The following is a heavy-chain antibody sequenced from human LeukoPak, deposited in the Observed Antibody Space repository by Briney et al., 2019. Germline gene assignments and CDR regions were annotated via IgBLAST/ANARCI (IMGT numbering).Heavy chain of an antibody. D-gene: IGHD2-8*02. Sequence: SQTLSLTCAISGDTVSSKRAAWNWIRQSPLRGLEWLGRTLYRSKWNNDYAVSVKGRITIKPDTSKNQSSLQLNSVTPEDTAVYYCANLRTGTSDVFDIWGQGTMVTVSS. CDR2: TLYRSKWNN. J-gene: IGHJ3*02. CDR1: GDTVSSKRAA. V-gene: IGHV6-1*01. CDR3: ANLRTGTSDVFDI.